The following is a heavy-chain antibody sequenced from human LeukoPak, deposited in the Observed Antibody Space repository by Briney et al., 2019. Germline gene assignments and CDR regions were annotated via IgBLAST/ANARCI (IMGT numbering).Heavy chain of an antibody. V-gene: IGHV4-39*01. CDR1: GGSFSSSIYY. Sequence: SETLSLTCTVSGGSFSSSIYYWAWIRQPPGKGLEWIGSFHNSGTTYYNASLKSRVTISADMSKNQFSLKLSSVTAADTAFYYCAEQRYSSGWHDYWGQGTLVTVSS. CDR2: FHNSGTT. CDR3: AEQRYSSGWHDY. J-gene: IGHJ4*02. D-gene: IGHD6-19*01.